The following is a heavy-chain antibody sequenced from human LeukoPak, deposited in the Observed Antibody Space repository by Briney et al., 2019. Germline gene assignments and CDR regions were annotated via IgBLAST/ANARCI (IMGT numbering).Heavy chain of an antibody. Sequence: ASVKVSCKASGYTFTSYGISWVRQAPGQGLEWMGWISAYNGNTNYAQKLQGRATMTTDTSTSTAYMELRSLRSEDTAVYYCARDHYHKIHSVMVTAPDYWGQGTLVIVSS. J-gene: IGHJ4*02. V-gene: IGHV1-18*01. CDR2: ISAYNGNT. CDR3: ARDHYHKIHSVMVTAPDY. CDR1: GYTFTSYG. D-gene: IGHD2-21*02.